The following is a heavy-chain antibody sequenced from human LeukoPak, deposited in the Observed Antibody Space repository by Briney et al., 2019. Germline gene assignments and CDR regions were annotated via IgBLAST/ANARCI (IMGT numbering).Heavy chain of an antibody. D-gene: IGHD3-10*01. CDR1: GFIFSNYA. CDR2: LSNTGIDT. CDR3: AKVPYSDYGSGRPPFMDV. Sequence: PGGSLRLSCAASGFIFSNYAMSWVCQAPGKGLEWVSTLSNTGIDTYYADSVKGRFTISRDKYENTLFLQMNYLRAEDTAIYYCAKVPYSDYGSGRPPFMDVWGQGTTVAVSS. J-gene: IGHJ6*02. V-gene: IGHV3-23*01.